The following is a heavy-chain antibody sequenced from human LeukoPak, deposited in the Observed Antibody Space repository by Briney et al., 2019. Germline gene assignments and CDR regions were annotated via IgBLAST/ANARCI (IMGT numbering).Heavy chain of an antibody. D-gene: IGHD6-13*01. CDR1: GGSISSYY. CDR3: ARAAAGTEADY. CDR2: IYYSGST. J-gene: IGHJ4*02. Sequence: PSETLSLTCTVSGGSISSYYWSWIRQPPGKGLEWIGYIYYSGSTNYNPSLKSRVTISVDTSKNQFSLKLSSVTAADTAVYYCARAAAGTEADYWGQGTLVTVSS. V-gene: IGHV4-59*01.